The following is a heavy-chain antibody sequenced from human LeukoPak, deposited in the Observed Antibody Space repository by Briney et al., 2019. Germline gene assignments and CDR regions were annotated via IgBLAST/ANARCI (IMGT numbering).Heavy chain of an antibody. V-gene: IGHV3-7*03. J-gene: IGHJ4*02. D-gene: IGHD1-26*01. CDR1: VLTFWISW. CDR2: IKEYGSDK. CDR3: ASSNNAWEFGY. Sequence: GGSLRLSCAASVLTFWISWMTWVPQAPGEGLEWVAHIKEYGSDKYYVDSVTGRFTISRDNTKNSLYLQMTSLTAEDTDVYYCASSNNAWEFGYWGQGTLVSVSS.